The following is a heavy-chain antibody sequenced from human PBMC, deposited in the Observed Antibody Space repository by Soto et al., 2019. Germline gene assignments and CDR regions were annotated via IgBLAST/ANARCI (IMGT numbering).Heavy chain of an antibody. V-gene: IGHV5-51*01. CDR2: IYPGDSDT. J-gene: IGHJ6*02. Sequence: PGESLKISCKGSGYSFTSYWIGWVRQMPGKGLEWMGIIYPGDSDTRYSPSLQGQVTISADKSISTAYLQWSSLKASDTAMYYCARHGLGYCSGGSCYSYYYYGMDVWGQGTTVTVSS. CDR3: ARHGLGYCSGGSCYSYYYYGMDV. CDR1: GYSFTSYW. D-gene: IGHD2-15*01.